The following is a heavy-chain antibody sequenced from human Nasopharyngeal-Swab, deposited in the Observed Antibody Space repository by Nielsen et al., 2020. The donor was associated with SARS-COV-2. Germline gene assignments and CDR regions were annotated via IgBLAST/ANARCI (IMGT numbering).Heavy chain of an antibody. D-gene: IGHD4-17*01. CDR3: ARGPAGSYGDFDY. CDR2: ISGSGGST. V-gene: IGHV3-23*01. J-gene: IGHJ4*02. Sequence: WIRQPPGKGLEWVSAISGSGGSTYYADSMKGRFTISRDNARNSLYLQMNSLRVEDTAVYYCARGPAGSYGDFDYWGQGILVTVSS.